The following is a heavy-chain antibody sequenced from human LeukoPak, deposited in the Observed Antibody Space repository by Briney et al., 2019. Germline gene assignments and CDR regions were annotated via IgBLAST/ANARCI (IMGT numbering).Heavy chain of an antibody. CDR1: GFTFSSYA. CDR2: ISSNGGST. CDR3: VKDDTYYDILTGYPFLDY. D-gene: IGHD3-9*01. V-gene: IGHV3-64D*06. J-gene: IGHJ4*02. Sequence: GGSLRLSCSASGFTFSSYAIHWVRQAPGKGLEYVSAISSNGGSTYYADSVKGRFTISRDNSKNTLYLQMSSLRAEDTAVYYCVKDDTYYDILTGYPFLDYWGQGTLVTVSS.